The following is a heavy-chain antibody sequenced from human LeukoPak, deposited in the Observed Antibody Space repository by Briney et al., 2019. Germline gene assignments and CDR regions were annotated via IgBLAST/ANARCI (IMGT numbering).Heavy chain of an antibody. D-gene: IGHD3-3*01. V-gene: IGHV3-23*01. J-gene: IGHJ4*02. CDR2: ISGSGGST. CDR3: ARDMYYDFWSGYYMPEY. Sequence: PGGSLRLSCAASGFTFSSYAMSWVRQAPGKGLEWVSAISGSGGSTYYADSVKGRFTISRDNSKNTLYLQMNSLRAEDTAVYYCARDMYYDFWSGYYMPEYWGQGTLVTVSS. CDR1: GFTFSSYA.